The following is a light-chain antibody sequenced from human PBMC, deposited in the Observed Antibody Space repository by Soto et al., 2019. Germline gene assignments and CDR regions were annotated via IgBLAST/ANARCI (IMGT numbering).Light chain of an antibody. CDR3: QQYNNWPPIT. V-gene: IGKV3D-7*01. J-gene: IGKJ5*01. CDR2: GAS. Sequence: VLTQSPVTLSLSPGEGATLSCRASQSISSSYLAWYQQKPGQAPRLLIYGASSRATGIPARFSGSGSGTEFTLTISSLQSEDFAVYYCQQYNNWPPITFGQGTRLEIK. CDR1: QSISSSY.